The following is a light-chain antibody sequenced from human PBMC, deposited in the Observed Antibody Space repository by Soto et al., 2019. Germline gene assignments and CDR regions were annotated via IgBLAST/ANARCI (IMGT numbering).Light chain of an antibody. CDR1: SSDVGGCKF. V-gene: IGLV2-14*01. CDR2: EVS. J-gene: IGLJ2*01. Sequence: QSALTQPASVSGSPGQSITISCTGTSSDVGGCKFVSWYQQHPGKAPKLMIYEVSNRPSGVSNRFSGSKSGNTASLTISGLPAEDEADYYCRSYTSSSTLVFGGGTKLTVL. CDR3: RSYTSSSTLV.